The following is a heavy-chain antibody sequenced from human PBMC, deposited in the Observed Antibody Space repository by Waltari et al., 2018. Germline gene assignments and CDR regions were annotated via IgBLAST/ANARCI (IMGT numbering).Heavy chain of an antibody. CDR2: MCSSGSAI. CDR3: AGGEPWPKHYYFYHLDV. CDR1: GFNFNNYE. D-gene: IGHD3-16*01. Sequence: DVQLAESGGGLVQPGGSLRLSCSASGFNFNNYEMNWVRHAPGKGFEWVSIMCSSGSAIYYADFVRGRCTISMDNGKNLLYRKMNSLRPEDMAVYYCAGGEPWPKHYYFYHLDVWGQGTTVTVSS. J-gene: IGHJ6*02. V-gene: IGHV3-48*03.